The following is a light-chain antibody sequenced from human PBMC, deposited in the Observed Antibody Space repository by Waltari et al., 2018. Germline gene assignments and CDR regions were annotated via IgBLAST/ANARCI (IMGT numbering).Light chain of an antibody. CDR1: QSVSSY. Sequence: EIVLTQSPATLSLSPGERATLSCRASQSVSSYLAWYQQKPGQAPRLLIYDASKRATGLPARFSGSGSGTDFTLTISSLGPEDFAVYYCHQRSNWPLTFGGGTEVEIK. CDR2: DAS. CDR3: HQRSNWPLT. V-gene: IGKV3-11*01. J-gene: IGKJ4*01.